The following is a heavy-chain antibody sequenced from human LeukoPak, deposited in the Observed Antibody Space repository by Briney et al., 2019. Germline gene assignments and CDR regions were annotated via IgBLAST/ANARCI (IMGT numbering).Heavy chain of an antibody. CDR2: ISGSGGST. CDR3: AKDGLLWFGELTRLDY. J-gene: IGHJ4*02. V-gene: IGHV3-23*01. Sequence: GGSLRLSCAASGFTFSSYAMSWVRQAPGKGLEWVSAISGSGGSTYYADSVKGRFTISRDNSKNTLYLQMNSLRAEDTAVYYCAKDGLLWFGELTRLDYWGQGTLVTVSS. CDR1: GFTFSSYA. D-gene: IGHD3-10*01.